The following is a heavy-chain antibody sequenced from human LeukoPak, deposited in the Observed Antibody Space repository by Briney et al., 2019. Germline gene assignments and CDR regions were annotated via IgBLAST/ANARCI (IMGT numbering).Heavy chain of an antibody. D-gene: IGHD5-12*01. J-gene: IGHJ4*02. CDR3: AREGGYDTLDY. CDR2: IYTSGST. CDR1: GGSISSGSYY. Sequence: SQTLSLTCTVSGGSISSGSYYWSWIRQPAGKGLEWIGRIYTSGSTNYNPSLKSRVTISVDTSKYQFSLKLSSVTAADTAVYYCAREGGYDTLDYWGQGTLVTVSS. V-gene: IGHV4-61*02.